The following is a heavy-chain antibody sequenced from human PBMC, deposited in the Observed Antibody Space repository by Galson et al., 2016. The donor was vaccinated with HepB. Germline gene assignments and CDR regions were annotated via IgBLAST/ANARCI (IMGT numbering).Heavy chain of an antibody. J-gene: IGHJ3*01. D-gene: IGHD4-11*01. Sequence: TLSLTCTVSGGSLSGGGYYWSWIRQSPGRGLEWIGYIYDNGSTDYKSSLKRRVTMSVDTSQNQFSVKLSSVTAADTALYYCARGPTRTDAFDVWGQGTMVTVSS. CDR3: ARGPTRTDAFDV. CDR1: GGSLSGGGYY. V-gene: IGHV4-31*03. CDR2: IYDNGST.